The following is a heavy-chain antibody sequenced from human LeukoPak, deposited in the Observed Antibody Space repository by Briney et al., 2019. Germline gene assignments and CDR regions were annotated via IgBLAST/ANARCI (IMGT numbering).Heavy chain of an antibody. CDR1: GGSFSSNYW. Sequence: SGTLSLTCAVSGGSFSSNYWWSWVRQPPGKGLEWIGEIHHSGSTNYNPSLKSRVTISVDKSKNQFSLKVASVTAADTAVYYCARSWYWALDIWGQGTMVTVSS. J-gene: IGHJ3*02. D-gene: IGHD2-8*02. CDR2: IHHSGST. CDR3: ARSWYWALDI. V-gene: IGHV4-4*02.